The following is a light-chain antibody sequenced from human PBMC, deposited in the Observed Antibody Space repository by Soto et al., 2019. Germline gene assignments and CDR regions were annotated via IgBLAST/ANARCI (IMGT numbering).Light chain of an antibody. V-gene: IGKV2-28*01. CDR1: QSLLHSNGYNY. J-gene: IGKJ3*01. CDR3: MQALQIRGFT. CDR2: LGS. Sequence: DIVMTQSPLSLPVTPGEPASISCRSSQSLLHSNGYNYLDWYLQKPGQSPQLLIYLGSNRASGVPDRFSGSGSGTDFTLKISRVEAEDVGVYYCMQALQIRGFTFGPGTKVDIK.